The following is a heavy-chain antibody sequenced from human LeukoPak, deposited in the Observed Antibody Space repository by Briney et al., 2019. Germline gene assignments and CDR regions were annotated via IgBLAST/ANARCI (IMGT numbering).Heavy chain of an antibody. CDR2: IYYSGST. CDR1: GGSVSSGSYY. J-gene: IGHJ4*02. V-gene: IGHV4-61*01. CDR3: ARHAPIAAAGTDYFDY. Sequence: PSETLSLTCTVSGGSVSSGSYYWSWIRQPPGKGLEWIGYIYYSGSTNYNPSLKSRVTISVDTSKNQFSLKLSSVTAADTAVYYCARHAPIAAAGTDYFDYWGQGTLVTVSS. D-gene: IGHD6-13*01.